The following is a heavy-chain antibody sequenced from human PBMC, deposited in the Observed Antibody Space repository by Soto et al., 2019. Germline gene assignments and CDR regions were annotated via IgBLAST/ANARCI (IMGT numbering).Heavy chain of an antibody. Sequence: QVQLVESGGGVVQPGTSLRLSCATSGFTFSSYGMYWVRQAPGKELEWVAVIWYEGANEYYADSVKGRFTISRDNSKNTLYLQMNSLRAEDTAIYYCAKDVGNSWSYYFDFWGQGTLVTVSS. CDR3: AKDVGNSWSYYFDF. CDR1: GFTFSSYG. V-gene: IGHV3-33*06. CDR2: IWYEGANE. D-gene: IGHD6-13*01. J-gene: IGHJ4*02.